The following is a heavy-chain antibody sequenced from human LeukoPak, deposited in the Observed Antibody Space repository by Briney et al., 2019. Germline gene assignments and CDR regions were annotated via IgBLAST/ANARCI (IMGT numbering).Heavy chain of an antibody. CDR3: ARDFGARGWFDY. J-gene: IGHJ4*02. Sequence: GRSLRLSCEGSGFTFSNYPMNWARQAPGKGLEWVANIKQDGSEKFYVDSVKGRFTISRDNAKNSLYLQMNSLRAEDTAVYYCARDFGARGWFDYWGQGTLVTVSS. D-gene: IGHD6-19*01. CDR2: IKQDGSEK. V-gene: IGHV3-7*01. CDR1: GFTFSNYP.